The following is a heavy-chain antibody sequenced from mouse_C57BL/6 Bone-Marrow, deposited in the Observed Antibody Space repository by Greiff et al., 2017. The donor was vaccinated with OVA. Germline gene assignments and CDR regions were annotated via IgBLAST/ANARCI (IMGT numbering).Heavy chain of an antibody. D-gene: IGHD1-1*01. CDR3: ARGYYGSSIVLDWYFDV. CDR1: GYTFTDHT. V-gene: IGHV1-78*01. CDR2: IYPRDGST. J-gene: IGHJ1*03. Sequence: QVQLKESDAELVKPGASVKISCKVSGYTFTDHTIHWMKQRPEQGLEWIGYIYPRDGSTKYNEKFKGKATLTADKSSSTAYMQLNSLTSEGTAVYFCARGYYGSSIVLDWYFDVWGTGTTVTVSS.